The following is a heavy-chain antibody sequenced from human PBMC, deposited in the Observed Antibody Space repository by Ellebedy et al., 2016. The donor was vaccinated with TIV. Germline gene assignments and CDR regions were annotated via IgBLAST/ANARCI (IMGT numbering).Heavy chain of an antibody. CDR2: INPSGGST. CDR1: GYTFTRHG. J-gene: IGHJ2*01. V-gene: IGHV1-46*01. D-gene: IGHD1-26*01. CDR3: ARAVGATRRAGYWYFDL. Sequence: ASVKVSCKASGYTFTRHGISWVRQAPGQGLEWMGIINPSGGSTSYAQKFQGRVTMTRDTSTSTVYMELSSLRSEDTAVYYCARAVGATRRAGYWYFDLWGRGTLVTVSS.